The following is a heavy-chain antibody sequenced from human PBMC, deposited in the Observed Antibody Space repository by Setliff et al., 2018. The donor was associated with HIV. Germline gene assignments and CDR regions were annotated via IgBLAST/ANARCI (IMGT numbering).Heavy chain of an antibody. D-gene: IGHD4-17*01. Sequence: GGSLRLSCAASGFNFNSYAMGWVRQAPGKGLEWVSTVGAVGAPTHYAESVKGRFTIAKDNSKDTLYLQMSGLRDEDTALYYCAKVFDYGIDGFDIWGQGTLVTVSS. J-gene: IGHJ3*02. CDR2: VGAVGAPT. V-gene: IGHV3-23*01. CDR3: AKVFDYGIDGFDI. CDR1: GFNFNSYA.